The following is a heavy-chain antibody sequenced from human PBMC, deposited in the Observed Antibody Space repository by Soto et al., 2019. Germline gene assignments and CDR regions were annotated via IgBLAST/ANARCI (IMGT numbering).Heavy chain of an antibody. CDR2: IYYSGST. Sequence: SETLSLICTVSGGSISSGDYYWSWIRQPPGKGLEWIGYIYYSGSTYYNPSLKSRVTISVDTSKNQFSLKLSSVTAADTAVYYCARVRVDYYDSSGHYLFDYWGQGTLVTVSS. J-gene: IGHJ4*02. V-gene: IGHV4-30-4*01. CDR1: GGSISSGDYY. CDR3: ARVRVDYYDSSGHYLFDY. D-gene: IGHD3-22*01.